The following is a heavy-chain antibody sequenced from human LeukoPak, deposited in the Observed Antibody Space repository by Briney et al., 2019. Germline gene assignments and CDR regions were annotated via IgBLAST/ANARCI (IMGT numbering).Heavy chain of an antibody. CDR1: GFTFSSYV. CDR2: ISGPGTST. CDR3: AKDLSERFFEGTFDS. Sequence: GGSLRLSSAASGFTFSSYVMSWVRQTPGQGLEWVSSISGPGTSTYYADSVRGRFSISRDNSDNTLHLQMNSLRPEDTAVYFCAKDLSERFFEGTFDSWGQGSLVTVSS. J-gene: IGHJ4*02. D-gene: IGHD3-3*01. V-gene: IGHV3-23*01.